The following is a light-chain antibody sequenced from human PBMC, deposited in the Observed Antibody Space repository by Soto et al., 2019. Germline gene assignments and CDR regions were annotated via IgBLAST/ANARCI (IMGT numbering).Light chain of an antibody. CDR3: QAYDSRLSGYG. J-gene: IGLJ1*01. CDR2: GNS. V-gene: IGLV1-40*01. CDR1: RSNIGAGYD. Sequence: QSVLTQPPSVSGAPGQRVTISCTGSRSNIGAGYDVHWYQQLPGTAPKLLIYGNSNRPSGVPDRLSGSKSGTSASLAITGRQAEDEADYYCQAYDSRLSGYGFGTGTKLTVL.